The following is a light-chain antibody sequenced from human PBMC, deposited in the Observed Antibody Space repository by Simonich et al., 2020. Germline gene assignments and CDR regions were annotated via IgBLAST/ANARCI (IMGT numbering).Light chain of an antibody. V-gene: IGKV3-15*01. J-gene: IGKJ4*01. Sequence: EIVMTQSPATLSVSPGERATLSCRSRQSVSSNLAWYQHKPGQAPRLLIYGASTMATGIPASFSGSGSGTEFTLTISSMQSEDFAVYYCQQYNNWPLTFGGGTKVEIK. CDR1: QSVSSN. CDR3: QQYNNWPLT. CDR2: GAS.